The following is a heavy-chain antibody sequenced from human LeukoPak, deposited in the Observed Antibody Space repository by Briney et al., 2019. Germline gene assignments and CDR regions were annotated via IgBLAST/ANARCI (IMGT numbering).Heavy chain of an antibody. Sequence: ASVKVSCKASGYTFTSYVISWVRQAPGQGLEWMGWISAYNGNTNYAQKLQSRVTMTTDKSTSTAYMELRSLRSDDTAVYYCARRAVGSSYYYSMDVWGKGTTVTVSS. CDR2: ISAYNGNT. CDR3: ARRAVGSSYYYSMDV. J-gene: IGHJ6*03. V-gene: IGHV1-18*01. D-gene: IGHD6-19*01. CDR1: GYTFTSYV.